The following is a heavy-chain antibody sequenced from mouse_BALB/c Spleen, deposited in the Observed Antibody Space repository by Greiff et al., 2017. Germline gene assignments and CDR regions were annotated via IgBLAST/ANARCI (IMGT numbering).Heavy chain of an antibody. Sequence: QVQLQQSGAELVRPGASVTLSCKASGYTFTDYEMHWVKQTPVHGLEWIGAIDPETGGTAYNQKFKGKATPTADKSSSTAYMELRSLTSEDSAVYYCTRYYYGSSWYFDVWGAGTTVTVSS. CDR1: GYTFTDYE. V-gene: IGHV1-15*01. D-gene: IGHD1-1*01. CDR3: TRYYYGSSWYFDV. CDR2: IDPETGGT. J-gene: IGHJ1*01.